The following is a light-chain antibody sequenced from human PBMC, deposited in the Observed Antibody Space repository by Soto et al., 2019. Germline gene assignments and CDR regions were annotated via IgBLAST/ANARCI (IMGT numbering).Light chain of an antibody. CDR1: GSDVGHYNY. J-gene: IGLJ1*01. Sequence: QSVLTQTPSVSGAPGQKITISCTGTGSDVGHYNYVSWYQQNPGKAPKLMIHDVSKRPSGVPDRFSGSKSGYTASLTISGLQAEDEADYYCSSYAGSYGYVFGTGTKVTVL. CDR3: SSYAGSYGYV. V-gene: IGLV2-11*01. CDR2: DVS.